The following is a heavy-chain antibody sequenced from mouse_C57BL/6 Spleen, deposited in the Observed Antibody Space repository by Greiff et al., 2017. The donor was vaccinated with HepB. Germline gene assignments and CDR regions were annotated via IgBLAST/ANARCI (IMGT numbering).Heavy chain of an antibody. Sequence: QVQLQQSGPELVKPGASVKISCKASGYAFSSSWMNWVKQRPGKGLEWIGRIYPGDGDTNYNGKFKGKATLTADKSSSTAYMQLSSLTSEDSAVYFCARWGYYGSRGFAYWGQGTLVTVSA. CDR3: ARWGYYGSRGFAY. CDR2: IYPGDGDT. CDR1: GYAFSSSW. V-gene: IGHV1-82*01. D-gene: IGHD1-1*01. J-gene: IGHJ3*01.